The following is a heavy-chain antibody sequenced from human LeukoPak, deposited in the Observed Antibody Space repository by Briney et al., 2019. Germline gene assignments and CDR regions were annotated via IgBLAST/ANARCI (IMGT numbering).Heavy chain of an antibody. CDR1: GFTFSNAW. Sequence: GGSLRLSCAASGFTFSNAWMSWVRQAPGKGLEWVGRIKSKTDGGTTDYAAPVKGRFTISRDDPKNTLYLQMNSLKTEDTAVYYCTTGYCSSTSCSGKFDYWGQGTLVTVSS. J-gene: IGHJ4*02. V-gene: IGHV3-15*01. CDR3: TTGYCSSTSCSGKFDY. D-gene: IGHD2-2*01. CDR2: IKSKTDGGTT.